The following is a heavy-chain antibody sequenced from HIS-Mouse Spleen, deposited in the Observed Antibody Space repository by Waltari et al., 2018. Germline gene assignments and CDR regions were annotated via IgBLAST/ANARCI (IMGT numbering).Heavy chain of an antibody. CDR2: ISYDGSNK. CDR1: GCTFSIYG. J-gene: IGHJ4*02. CDR3: EGVYGSGSYYFDY. D-gene: IGHD3-10*01. Sequence: QVQLVESGGGVVQPGRSLRPSCAAPGCTFSIYGRHWVRQATGKGLEWVAVISYDGSNKDYADSVKGRFTISRDNSKNTLYLQMNSLRAEDTAVYYCEGVYGSGSYYFDYWGQGTLVTVSS. V-gene: IGHV3-30*03.